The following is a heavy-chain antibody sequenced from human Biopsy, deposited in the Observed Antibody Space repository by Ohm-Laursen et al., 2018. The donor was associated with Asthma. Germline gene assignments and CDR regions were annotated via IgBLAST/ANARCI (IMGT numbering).Heavy chain of an antibody. J-gene: IGHJ6*02. Sequence: SSVKVSCKASAGTFSSYAISWVRQAPGQGLEWMGGIIPIFGTANYAQKFQGRVTITADESTSTAYMELSSLRSEDTAVYYCARSELPSYYYYYGMDVWGQGTPVTVSS. CDR1: AGTFSSYA. D-gene: IGHD1-26*01. V-gene: IGHV1-69*01. CDR3: ARSELPSYYYYYGMDV. CDR2: IIPIFGTA.